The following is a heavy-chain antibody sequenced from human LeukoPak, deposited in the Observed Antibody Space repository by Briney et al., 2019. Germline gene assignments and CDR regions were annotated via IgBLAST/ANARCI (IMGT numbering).Heavy chain of an antibody. CDR3: ARAPLKYDFWSGHHNWFDP. Sequence: ASVKVSCKASGYTFTSYGISWVRQAPGQGLEWMGWISAYNGNTNYAQKLQGRVTMTTDTSTSTAYMELRSLRSDDTFAYYGARAPLKYDFWSGHHNWFDPWGQGTLVTVSS. CDR1: GYTFTSYG. D-gene: IGHD3-3*01. V-gene: IGHV1-18*01. CDR2: ISAYNGNT. J-gene: IGHJ5*02.